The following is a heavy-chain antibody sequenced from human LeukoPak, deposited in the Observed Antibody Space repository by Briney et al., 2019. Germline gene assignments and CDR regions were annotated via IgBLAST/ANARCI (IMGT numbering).Heavy chain of an antibody. CDR3: ARDGNWRLDL. CDR1: GGSISSSSYY. D-gene: IGHD1-1*01. J-gene: IGHJ5*02. CDR2: IYYSGST. V-gene: IGHV4-39*02. Sequence: SETLSLTCTVSGGSISSSSYYWGWIRQPPGKGLEWIGSIYYSGSTYYNPSLKSRVTISVDTSKNQFSLKLDSVTPEDTAVYYCARDGNWRLDLWGQGTLVTVSS.